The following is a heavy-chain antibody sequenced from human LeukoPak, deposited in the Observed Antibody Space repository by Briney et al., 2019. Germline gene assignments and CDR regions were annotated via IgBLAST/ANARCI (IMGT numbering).Heavy chain of an antibody. D-gene: IGHD5-12*01. CDR2: IYTSGST. CDR1: GGSISSYY. V-gene: IGHV4-4*07. CDR3: ARGEWLRSQNWFDP. Sequence: KPSETLSLTCTVSGGSISSYYWSWIRQPAGKGLEWIGRIYTSGSTNYNPSLKSRVTMSVDTSKNQFSLKLSSVTAADTAVYYCARGEWLRSQNWFDPWGQGTLVTVSS. J-gene: IGHJ5*02.